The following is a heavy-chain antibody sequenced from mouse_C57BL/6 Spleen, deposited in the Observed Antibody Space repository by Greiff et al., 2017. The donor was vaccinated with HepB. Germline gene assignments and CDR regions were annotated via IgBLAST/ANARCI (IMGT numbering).Heavy chain of an antibody. J-gene: IGHJ3*01. V-gene: IGHV5-9-1*02. CDR1: GFTFSSYA. Sequence: DVMLVESGEGLVKPGGSLKLSCAASGFTFSSYAMSWVRQTPEKRLEWVAYISSGGDYIYYADTVKGRFTISRDNARNTLYLQMSSLKSEDTAMYYCTTPYDSAWFAYWGQGTLVTVSA. CDR3: TTPYDSAWFAY. D-gene: IGHD2-4*01. CDR2: ISSGGDYI.